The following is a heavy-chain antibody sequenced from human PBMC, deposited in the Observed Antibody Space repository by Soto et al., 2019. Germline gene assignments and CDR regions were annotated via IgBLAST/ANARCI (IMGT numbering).Heavy chain of an antibody. D-gene: IGHD3-10*01. CDR3: AGGGGSPWDWFDP. CDR2: IIPILGIA. CDR1: GGTFSSYT. Sequence: QVQLVQSGAEVKKPGSSVKVSCKASGGTFSSYTISWVRQAPGQGLEWMGRIIPILGIANYAQKFQGRVTITADKSTSTAYMELSSLRSEDTAVYYCAGGGGSPWDWFDPWGQGTLVTVSS. J-gene: IGHJ5*02. V-gene: IGHV1-69*02.